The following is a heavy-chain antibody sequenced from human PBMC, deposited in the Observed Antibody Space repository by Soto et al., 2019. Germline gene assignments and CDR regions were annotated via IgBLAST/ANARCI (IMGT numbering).Heavy chain of an antibody. V-gene: IGHV4-30-4*08. D-gene: IGHD2-21*02. J-gene: IGHJ6*02. CDR2: IHYSGSI. Sequence: SETLSLTCTVYGGSISYEYYQWTWTRQSPGKGLEWIGYIHYSGSIIYNPSFKSRVTISVDTSKNQFSLQLSSVTAADTAVYFCAREDDGGDRDYYGLDVWGQGTTVTV. CDR3: AREDDGGDRDYYGLDV. CDR1: GGSISYEYYQ.